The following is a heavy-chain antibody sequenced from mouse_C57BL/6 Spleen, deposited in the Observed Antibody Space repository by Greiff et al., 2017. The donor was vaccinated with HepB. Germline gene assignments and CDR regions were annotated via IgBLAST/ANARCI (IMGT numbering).Heavy chain of an antibody. J-gene: IGHJ2*01. Sequence: EVKLVESGGDLVKPGGSLKLSCAASGFTFNSYGMSWVRQTPDKRLEWVATISSGGSYTYYPDSVKGRFTISRDNAKNTLYLQMSSLKSEDTAMYYCARQNDYDERNFDYWGQGTTLTVSS. CDR3: ARQNDYDERNFDY. CDR2: ISSGGSYT. V-gene: IGHV5-6*01. CDR1: GFTFNSYG. D-gene: IGHD2-4*01.